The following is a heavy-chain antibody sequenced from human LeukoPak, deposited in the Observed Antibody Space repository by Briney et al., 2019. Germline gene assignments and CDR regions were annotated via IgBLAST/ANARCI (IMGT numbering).Heavy chain of an antibody. J-gene: IGHJ6*04. CDR2: ISYDGSNK. CDR3: ARDQGGYDPVYYYGMDV. V-gene: IGHV3-30*04. D-gene: IGHD5-12*01. CDR1: GFTFSSYA. Sequence: GRSLRLFCAASGFTFSSYAMHWVRQAPGKGLEWVAVISYDGSNKYYADSVKGRFTISRDNSKNTLYLQMNSLRAEDTAVYYCARDQGGYDPVYYYGMDVWGKGTTVTVSS.